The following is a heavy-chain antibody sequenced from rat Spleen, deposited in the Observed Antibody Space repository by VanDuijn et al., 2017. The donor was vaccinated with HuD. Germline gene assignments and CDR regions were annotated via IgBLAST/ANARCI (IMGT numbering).Heavy chain of an antibody. CDR3: TTRPYYSSLNWFPY. Sequence: EVQLVESGGGLVQPGRSLKLSCAASGFTFSDHAMAWVRQAPKKGLEWVATIIYDGSSTYYRDSVKGRFTISRDNAKSTLYLQMDSLRSEDTATYYCTTRPYYSSLNWFPYWGQGTLVTVSS. D-gene: IGHD1-2*01. CDR2: IIYDGSST. V-gene: IGHV5-17*01. CDR1: GFTFSDHA. J-gene: IGHJ3*01.